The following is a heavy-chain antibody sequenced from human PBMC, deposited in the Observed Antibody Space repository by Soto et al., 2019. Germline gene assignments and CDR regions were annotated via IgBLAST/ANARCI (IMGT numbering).Heavy chain of an antibody. J-gene: IGHJ5*01. Sequence: PSETLSLTCTVSGASITTYYWSWIRQPPGKGLEWIGYISYSGSTDYNPSLKSRVTISFDASKNQISLQVRSATAADAAVYYCARDLKEYCSDGKCNWFDSWGKGTLVTVSS. CDR2: ISYSGST. D-gene: IGHD2-15*01. V-gene: IGHV4-59*01. CDR3: ARDLKEYCSDGKCNWFDS. CDR1: GASITTYY.